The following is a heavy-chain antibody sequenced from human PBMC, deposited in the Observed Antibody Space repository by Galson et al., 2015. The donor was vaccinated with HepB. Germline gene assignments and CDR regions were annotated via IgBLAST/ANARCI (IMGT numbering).Heavy chain of an antibody. CDR3: AREGTPTAFDI. J-gene: IGHJ3*02. Sequence: SLRLSCAASGFTFSSYNMNWVRQAPGKGLEWVSSISDNSRSIFYADSVKGRFTISRDSAKNSLYLQMNSLRAEDTAVYYCAREGTPTAFDIWGQGTMVTVSS. CDR2: ISDNSRSI. CDR1: GFTFSSYN. V-gene: IGHV3-21*01.